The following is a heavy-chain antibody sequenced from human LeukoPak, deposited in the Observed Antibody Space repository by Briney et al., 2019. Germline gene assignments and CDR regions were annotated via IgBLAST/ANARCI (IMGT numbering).Heavy chain of an antibody. CDR1: GYSITTGYF. V-gene: IGHV4-38-2*02. J-gene: IGHJ4*02. Sequence: SETLSLTCTVSGYSITTGYFWAWIRQPPRKGLEWIGSISHGAGTYYSPSLESRVTMSLDTSKNQFSVNLNSVTAADTAVYYCARDHDVWVAPYIDYWGQGNLVSVSP. CDR2: ISHGAGT. CDR3: ARDHDVWVAPYIDY. D-gene: IGHD5-12*01.